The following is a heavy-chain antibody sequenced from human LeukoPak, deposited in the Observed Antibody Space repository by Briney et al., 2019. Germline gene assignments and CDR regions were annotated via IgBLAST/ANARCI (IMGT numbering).Heavy chain of an antibody. J-gene: IGHJ1*01. Sequence: EASVKVSCKTSGYTFTNYGMHWVRQATRQSLEWMGWINTGNGNTKSSQKFQDRVTLTRDTSASTAYMELNSLSSEDTAVYYCARVPLHDASGRYYPHWGQGTLVTVSS. V-gene: IGHV1-3*04. CDR3: ARVPLHDASGRYYPH. D-gene: IGHD3-22*01. CDR2: INTGNGNT. CDR1: GYTFTNYG.